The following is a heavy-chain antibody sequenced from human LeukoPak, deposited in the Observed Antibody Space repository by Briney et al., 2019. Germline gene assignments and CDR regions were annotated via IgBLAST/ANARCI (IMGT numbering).Heavy chain of an antibody. Sequence: ASVKVSCKGSGYNFNSYGMHWLRQAPRQTLELMTCINAANYNPEYSHKFQVRFTITRDTSATTAFLELSSLRSEDTAVYYCATDILLGGDNDLWGPGTLVTVSS. CDR1: GYNFNSYG. V-gene: IGHV1-3*01. CDR3: ATDILLGGDNDL. D-gene: IGHD2-21*01. CDR2: INAANYNP. J-gene: IGHJ5*02.